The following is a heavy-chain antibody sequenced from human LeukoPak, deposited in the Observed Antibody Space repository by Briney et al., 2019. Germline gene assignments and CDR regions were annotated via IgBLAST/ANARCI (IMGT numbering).Heavy chain of an antibody. CDR1: GFTFDDYA. CDR2: ISWNSGSI. CDR3: ARLDYGNWYFDL. J-gene: IGHJ2*01. Sequence: GGSLRLSCAASGFTFDDYAMHWVRQAPGKGLEWVSGISWNSGSIGYVDSVKGRFTISRDNAKNSLYLQMNSLRAEDTALYYCARLDYGNWYFDLWGRGTLVTVSS. D-gene: IGHD4-17*01. V-gene: IGHV3-9*01.